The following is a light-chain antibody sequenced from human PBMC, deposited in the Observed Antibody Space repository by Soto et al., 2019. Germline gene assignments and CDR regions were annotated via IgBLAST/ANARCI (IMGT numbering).Light chain of an antibody. J-gene: IGLJ1*01. CDR3: ISYTSDSNPYV. Sequence: QSVLTQPPSASGTPGQRVTISCSGSSSNIGSNTVNWYQQLPGTAPKLLIYSNNQRPSGVPDRFSGSKSGTSASLAISGLQAEDEADYYCISYTSDSNPYVFGTGTKVTVL. CDR2: SNN. CDR1: SSNIGSNT. V-gene: IGLV1-44*01.